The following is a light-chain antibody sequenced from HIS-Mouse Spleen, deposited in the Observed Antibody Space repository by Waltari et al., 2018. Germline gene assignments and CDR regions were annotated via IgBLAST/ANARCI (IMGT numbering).Light chain of an antibody. J-gene: IGKJ1*01. CDR1: QGISSY. CDR3: QQLNSYPPT. CDR2: AAS. V-gene: IGKV1-9*01. Sequence: DIQLTQSPSFLSASVGDRVTITCWASQGISSYLAWYQQKPGKAPKLLIYAASTLQSGVPSRFSGSGPGTEFTLTISSLQPEDFATYYCQQLNSYPPTFGQGTKVEIK.